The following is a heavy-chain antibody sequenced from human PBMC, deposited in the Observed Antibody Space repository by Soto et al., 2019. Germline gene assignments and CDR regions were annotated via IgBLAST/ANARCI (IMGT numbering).Heavy chain of an antibody. V-gene: IGHV4-4*02. D-gene: IGHD4-17*01. Sequence: QVQLQESGPRLVKPSGTLSLTCSVSGGSIRTDTWWSWVRQTPRKGLEWIGEGYNSGNTAYNPSLKGRATISVDRSKNRFSLNVNSVTAADTAVYYCARGYGDYEEWGQGTLVTVS. CDR3: ARGYGDYEE. CDR1: GGSIRTDTW. CDR2: GYNSGNT. J-gene: IGHJ4*02.